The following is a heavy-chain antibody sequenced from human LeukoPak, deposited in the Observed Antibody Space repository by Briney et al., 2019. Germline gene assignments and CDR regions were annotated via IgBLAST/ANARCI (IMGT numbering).Heavy chain of an antibody. J-gene: IGHJ5*02. CDR1: GGSISSGNYY. CDR3: ASQFRGYNWFDP. V-gene: IGHV4-61*02. CDR2: IYSSGST. Sequence: SETLSLTCTVSGGSISSGNYYWSWIRQPAGKGLEWIGRIYSSGSTNYNPALKSRVTISVDTSKNQFSLNLSSVTAADTAVYYCASQFRGYNWFDPWGQGTLVTVSS.